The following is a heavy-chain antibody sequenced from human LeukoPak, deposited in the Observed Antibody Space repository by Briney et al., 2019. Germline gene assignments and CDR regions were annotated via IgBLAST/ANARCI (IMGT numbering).Heavy chain of an antibody. CDR3: AKRHYDTSGLDAFDI. D-gene: IGHD3-22*01. Sequence: PGGSLRLSCAASGFTFSSYAMSWVRQAPGKGLEWVSAIIHSGANTYYVDSVKGRFSISRDNSKNTLYLQMNSLRAEDTAVYYCAKRHYDTSGLDAFDIWGQGTTVTVSS. CDR1: GFTFSSYA. J-gene: IGHJ3*02. V-gene: IGHV3-23*01. CDR2: IIHSGANT.